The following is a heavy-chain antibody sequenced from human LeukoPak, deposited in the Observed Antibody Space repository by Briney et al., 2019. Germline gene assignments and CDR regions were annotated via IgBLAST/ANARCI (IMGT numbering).Heavy chain of an antibody. Sequence: GGSLRLSCAASGFTFSSYAMSWVRQAPGKGLVWVSRINTDGSSTSYADSVKGRFTISRDNAKNTLYLQMNSLRAEDTAVYYCASGGSWYVGYWGQGTLVTVSS. V-gene: IGHV3-74*01. CDR2: INTDGSST. CDR1: GFTFSSYA. J-gene: IGHJ4*02. D-gene: IGHD6-13*01. CDR3: ASGGSWYVGY.